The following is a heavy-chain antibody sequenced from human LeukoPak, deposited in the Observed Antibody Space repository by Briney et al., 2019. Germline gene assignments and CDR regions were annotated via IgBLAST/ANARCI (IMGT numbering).Heavy chain of an antibody. Sequence: SVKVSCKASGGTFSSSAISWVRQAPTQGLEWMAGIIPIYATTYYAQKFEGRVTVTTDESMSTAYMELASLTSEDTAVYFCARDLGVERDYFDVIDNYSWGENHWGQGTLVTVSS. J-gene: IGHJ5*02. CDR2: IIPIYATT. CDR3: ARDLGVERDYFDVIDNYSWGENH. CDR1: GGTFSSSA. D-gene: IGHD3-22*01. V-gene: IGHV1-69*05.